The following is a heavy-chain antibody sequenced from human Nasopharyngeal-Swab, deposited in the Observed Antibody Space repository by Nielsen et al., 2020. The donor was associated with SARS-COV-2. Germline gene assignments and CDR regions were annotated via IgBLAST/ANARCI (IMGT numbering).Heavy chain of an antibody. CDR1: GFLFSGSA. J-gene: IGHJ4*02. CDR2: IGDKAHSYAT. V-gene: IGHV3-73*01. CDR3: TTDYYFDY. Sequence: GESLKISCAASGFLFSGSAIHWVRQASGKGLEWVGRIGDKAHSYATTYAASMEGRFTIFRTDSNNTAYLEMDSLKTEDTALYYCTTDYYFDYWGQGTLVTVSS.